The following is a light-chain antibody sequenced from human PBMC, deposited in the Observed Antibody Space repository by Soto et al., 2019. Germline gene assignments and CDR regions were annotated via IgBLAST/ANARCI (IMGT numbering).Light chain of an antibody. Sequence: NFMLTQPHSVSESPGKTVTISCTRSSGSIASKYVQWYQQRPGSSPTTVIYEDKQRPSGVPERFSGSIDSSSNSASLTISGLKTEDEADYCCQSYDSSTVVFGGGTQLTVL. CDR1: SGSIASKY. J-gene: IGLJ2*01. CDR3: QSYDSSTVV. CDR2: EDK. V-gene: IGLV6-57*01.